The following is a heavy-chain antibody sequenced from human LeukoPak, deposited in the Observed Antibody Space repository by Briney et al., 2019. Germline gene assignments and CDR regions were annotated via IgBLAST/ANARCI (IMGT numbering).Heavy chain of an antibody. CDR2: IYYSGST. Sequence: SETLSLTCTVSGGSISSSSYYWSWIRQPPGKGLEWIGYIYYSGSTNYNPSLKSRVTISVDTSKNQFSLKLSPVTAADTAVYYCARVVGTMIVVVQGAFDIWGQGTMVTVSS. V-gene: IGHV4-61*01. D-gene: IGHD3-22*01. CDR3: ARVVGTMIVVVQGAFDI. J-gene: IGHJ3*02. CDR1: GGSISSSSYY.